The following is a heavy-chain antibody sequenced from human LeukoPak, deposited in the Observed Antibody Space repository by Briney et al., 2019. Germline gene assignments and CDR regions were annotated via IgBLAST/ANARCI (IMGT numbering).Heavy chain of an antibody. D-gene: IGHD1-14*01. CDR3: ARDWYHSFDY. J-gene: IGHJ4*02. V-gene: IGHV3-30*03. Sequence: GSLRLLRAPPGIPFRKPCLDWGRPAPGKGLEWVAIISNDGSRKYYAHSVKGRFTISRDNAKNTLYLEMNSLRVDDTAVYYCARDWYHSFDYWGQGVLVTVSS. CDR2: ISNDGSRK. CDR1: GIPFRKPC.